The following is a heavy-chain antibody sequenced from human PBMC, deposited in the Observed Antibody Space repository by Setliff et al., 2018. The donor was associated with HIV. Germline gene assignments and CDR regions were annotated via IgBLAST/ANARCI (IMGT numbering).Heavy chain of an antibody. D-gene: IGHD5-18*01. CDR2: IYYSGST. J-gene: IGHJ6*02. Sequence: PSETLSLTCTVFGFSISGGYYWSWIRQPPGKGLEWIGNIYYSGSTSYNPSFKSRVTISVDTSNNQFSLDLSSMTAADTAVYYCARVQEDTVTYREYYGMDVWGQGTTVTVSS. V-gene: IGHV4-61*08. CDR1: GFSISGGYY. CDR3: ARVQEDTVTYREYYGMDV.